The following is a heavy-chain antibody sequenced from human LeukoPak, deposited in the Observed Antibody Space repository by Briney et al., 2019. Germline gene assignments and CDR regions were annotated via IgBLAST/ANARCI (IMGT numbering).Heavy chain of an antibody. CDR2: ICGSGGST. V-gene: IGHV3-23*01. D-gene: IGHD3-3*01. J-gene: IGHJ6*02. Sequence: GGSLRLSCAASGFTFSSYAMSWVRQAPGKGLEWVSAICGSGGSTYYADSVKGRFTISRDNSKNTLYLQMNRLRAEDKAVYYCAKDGEDYGMDVWGQGTTVTVSS. CDR3: AKDGEDYGMDV. CDR1: GFTFSSYA.